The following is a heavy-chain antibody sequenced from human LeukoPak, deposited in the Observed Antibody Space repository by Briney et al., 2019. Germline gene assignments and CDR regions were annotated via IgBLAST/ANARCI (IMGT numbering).Heavy chain of an antibody. D-gene: IGHD6-6*01. J-gene: IGHJ4*02. CDR3: ARVPHTTSSIDY. V-gene: IGHV4-34*01. CDR2: INHRGST. CDR1: GGSFTDYY. Sequence: PSETLSLTCAVYGGSFTDYYWSWIRQPPGKGLEWIGEINHRGSTNYNSSLKSRATISVDRSKNQFSLKLSSVTAADTAVYFCARVPHTTSSIDYWGQGAPVTVSS.